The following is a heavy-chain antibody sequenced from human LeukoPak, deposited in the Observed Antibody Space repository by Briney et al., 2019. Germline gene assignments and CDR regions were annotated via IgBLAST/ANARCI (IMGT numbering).Heavy chain of an antibody. CDR1: GFAFSSHW. V-gene: IGHV3-7*01. Sequence: GGSLRLSCTASGFAFSSHWMSWVRQAPGKGLGWVANIKKDGSEKYYVDSVKGRFTISRDNAKNSLYLQINSLRAEDTAVYYCARDQARPGYSSSWPIWGQGTLVTVSS. CDR3: ARDQARPGYSSSWPI. CDR2: IKKDGSEK. D-gene: IGHD6-13*01. J-gene: IGHJ4*02.